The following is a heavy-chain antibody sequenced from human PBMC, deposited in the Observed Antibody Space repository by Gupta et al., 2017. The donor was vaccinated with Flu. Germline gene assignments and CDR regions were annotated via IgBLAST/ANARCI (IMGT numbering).Heavy chain of an antibody. D-gene: IGHD1-26*01. CDR3: AKRVGRWELLLGQDCEY. Sequence: PGRSLRLSCVASGFSFSDYAMHWVRQAPGKGLEWVAFISYDGGSEYYADSVKGRFTISRDNSKNTLFLQMNSLRAEDTAVYYCAKRVGRWELLLGQDCEYWGQGTLGTVS. J-gene: IGHJ4*02. V-gene: IGHV3-30*18. CDR2: ISYDGGSE. CDR1: GFSFSDYA.